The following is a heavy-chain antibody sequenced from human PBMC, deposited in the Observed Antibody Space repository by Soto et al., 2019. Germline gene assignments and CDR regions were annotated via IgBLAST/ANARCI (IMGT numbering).Heavy chain of an antibody. CDR1: GGSISSGGYY. D-gene: IGHD3-9*01. Sequence: SETLSLTGTGSGGSISSGGYYWRWIRKHPGKGLEWIGYIYYSGSTYYNPSLKSRVTISVDTSKNQFSLKLSSVTAADTAVYYCARAGYDILTGYYMPFDYWGQGTLVTVSS. CDR2: IYYSGST. CDR3: ARAGYDILTGYYMPFDY. V-gene: IGHV4-31*03. J-gene: IGHJ4*02.